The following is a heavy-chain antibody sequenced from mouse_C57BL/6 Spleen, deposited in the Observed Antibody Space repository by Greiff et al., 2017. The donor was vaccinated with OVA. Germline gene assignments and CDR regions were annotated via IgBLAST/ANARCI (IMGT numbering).Heavy chain of an antibody. CDR3: ARGGYGYDGDWFAY. CDR2: IYPGSGST. J-gene: IGHJ3*01. Sequence: QVQLKQPGAELVKPEASVKMSCKASGYTFTSYWITWVKQRPGQGLEWIGDIYPGSGSTNYNEKFKSKATLTVDTSSSTAYMQLSSLTSEDSAVYYCARGGYGYDGDWFAYWGQGTLVTVSA. D-gene: IGHD2-2*01. CDR1: GYTFTSYW. V-gene: IGHV1-55*01.